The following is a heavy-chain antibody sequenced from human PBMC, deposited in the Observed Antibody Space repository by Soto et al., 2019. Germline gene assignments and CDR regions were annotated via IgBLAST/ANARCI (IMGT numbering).Heavy chain of an antibody. CDR3: ARDTPPLHSQSFDH. V-gene: IGHV1-2*02. CDR2: INSNSGGT. J-gene: IGHJ4*02. Sequence: ASVKVSCKASGYNFIGYFIHWVRQAPGQGPEWMGWINSNSGGTMYAEKFQGRVTMTRDASIRVVYLELSGLTSDDTAVYYCARDTPPLHSQSFDHWGQGALVAVSS. CDR1: GYNFIGYF. D-gene: IGHD2-15*01.